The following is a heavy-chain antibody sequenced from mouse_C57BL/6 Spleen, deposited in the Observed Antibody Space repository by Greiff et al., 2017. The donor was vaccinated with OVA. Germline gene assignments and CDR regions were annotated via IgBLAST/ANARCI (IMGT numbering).Heavy chain of an antibody. CDR1: GFSLTSYG. V-gene: IGHV2-5*01. CDR2: IWRGGST. J-gene: IGHJ4*01. CDR3: AKNRYYGSSYAMDY. Sequence: VKLQESGPGLVQPSQSLSITCTVSGFSLTSYGVHWVRQSPGKCLEWLGVIWRGGSTDYNAAFMSRLSITKNNSKSQVFFKMNSLQANDTAIYYCAKNRYYGSSYAMDYWGQGTSVTVSS. D-gene: IGHD1-1*01.